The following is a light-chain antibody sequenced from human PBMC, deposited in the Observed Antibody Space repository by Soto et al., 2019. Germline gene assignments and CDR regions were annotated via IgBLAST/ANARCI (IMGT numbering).Light chain of an antibody. CDR2: EVS. CDR1: SSDVGGYNY. Sequence: QSVLTQPPSASGSPGQSVTISCTGSSSDVGGYNYVSWYQQHPGKAPKLMIYEVSKRPSGVPDRFSASKSGNTASLTVSGLXAEDEADYYCSSYAGSNIHYVFGTGTKLT. J-gene: IGLJ1*01. V-gene: IGLV2-8*01. CDR3: SSYAGSNIHYV.